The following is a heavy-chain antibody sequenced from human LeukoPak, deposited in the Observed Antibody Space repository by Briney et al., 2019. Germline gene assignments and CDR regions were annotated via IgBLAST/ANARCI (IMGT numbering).Heavy chain of an antibody. V-gene: IGHV3-33*06. Sequence: GGSLRLSCAASGFTFSSYGMHWVRQAPGKGLEWVAVIWYDGSNKYYADSVKGRFTISRDNSKNTLYLQMNSLRAEDTAVYYCAKDGGSGGGPFDYWGQGTLVTVSS. J-gene: IGHJ4*02. CDR2: IWYDGSNK. CDR1: GFTFSSYG. CDR3: AKDGGSGGGPFDY. D-gene: IGHD3-16*01.